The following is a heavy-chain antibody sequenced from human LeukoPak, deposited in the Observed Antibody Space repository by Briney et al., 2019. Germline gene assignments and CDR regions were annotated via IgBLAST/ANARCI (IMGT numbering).Heavy chain of an antibody. D-gene: IGHD5-18*01. Sequence: GGSLRLSCAASGFTFNNYALTWVRQAPGKGLEWVSAISASGGTTYYADSAKGRFTISRDNAKNSLYLQMNSLRDEDTAVYYCARDGSGYSYGHEVDYWGQGTLVTVSS. CDR2: ISASGGTT. J-gene: IGHJ4*02. CDR1: GFTFNNYA. V-gene: IGHV3-23*01. CDR3: ARDGSGYSYGHEVDY.